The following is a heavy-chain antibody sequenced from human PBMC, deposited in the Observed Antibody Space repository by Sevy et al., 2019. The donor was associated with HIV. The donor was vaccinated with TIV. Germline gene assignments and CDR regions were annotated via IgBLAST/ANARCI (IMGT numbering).Heavy chain of an antibody. J-gene: IGHJ3*02. CDR1: GFAFSNYA. V-gene: IGHV3-30*18. CDR2: IGYDTINK. CDR3: AKFPPERAFDI. Sequence: GGSLRLSCAASGFAFSNYAMHWVRQAPGKGLEWVAVIGYDTINKDYADSVKGRFTISRDNSKNTLYLKMNSLRAEDTAVYYFAKFPPERAFDIWGQGTMVTVSS.